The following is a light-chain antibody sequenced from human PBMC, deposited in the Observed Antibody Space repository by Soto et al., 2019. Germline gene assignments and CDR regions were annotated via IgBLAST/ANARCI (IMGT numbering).Light chain of an antibody. Sequence: QSALTQPASVSGSPGQSITISCTGTSSDVGGYNYVSWYQQHPGQVPKLMIYGVSNRPSGISNRFSASKSGNTASLTISGLQAEDEADYYCSAYTSRNTRVFGTGTKVTVL. CDR3: SAYTSRNTRV. J-gene: IGLJ1*01. V-gene: IGLV2-14*01. CDR2: GVS. CDR1: SSDVGGYNY.